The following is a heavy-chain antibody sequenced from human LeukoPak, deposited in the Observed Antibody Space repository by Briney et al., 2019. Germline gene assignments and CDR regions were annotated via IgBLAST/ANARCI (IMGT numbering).Heavy chain of an antibody. Sequence: LSLTCAVYGGSFSGYYWSWIRQAPGKGLEWVSYISSSGSTIYYADSVKGRFTISRDNAKNSLYLQMNSLRAEDTAVYYCAREEYSSFRGAFDIWGQGTMVTVSS. V-gene: IGHV3-11*04. D-gene: IGHD6-6*01. CDR1: GGSFSGYY. CDR3: AREEYSSFRGAFDI. J-gene: IGHJ3*02. CDR2: ISSSGSTI.